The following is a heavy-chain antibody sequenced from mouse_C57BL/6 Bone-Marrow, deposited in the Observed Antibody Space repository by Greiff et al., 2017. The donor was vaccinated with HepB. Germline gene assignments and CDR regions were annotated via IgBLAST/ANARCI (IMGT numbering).Heavy chain of an antibody. Sequence: QVQLQQPGAELVKPGASVKLSCKASGYTFTSYWMHWVKQRPGRGLEWIGGIDPNSGGTKYNEKFKSKATLTVDKPSSTAYMQLSSLTSEDSAVYYGASSLYYSDYPYAMDYWGQGTSVTVSS. V-gene: IGHV1-72*01. CDR2: IDPNSGGT. D-gene: IGHD2-13*01. CDR3: ASSLYYSDYPYAMDY. CDR1: GYTFTSYW. J-gene: IGHJ4*01.